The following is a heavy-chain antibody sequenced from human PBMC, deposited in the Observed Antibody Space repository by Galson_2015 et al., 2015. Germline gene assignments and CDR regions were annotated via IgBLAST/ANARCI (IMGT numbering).Heavy chain of an antibody. V-gene: IGHV3-66*02. CDR3: AGADYGDSVGNYYYGMDV. CDR1: GFTVSSNY. CDR2: IYSGGST. Sequence: SLRLSCAASGFTVSSNYMSWVRQTPGKGLEWVSVIYSGGSTYYADSVKGRFTISRDNSKNTLYLQTNSLRGEDTAVYYCAGADYGDSVGNYYYGMDVWGQGTTVTVSS. J-gene: IGHJ6*02. D-gene: IGHD4-17*01.